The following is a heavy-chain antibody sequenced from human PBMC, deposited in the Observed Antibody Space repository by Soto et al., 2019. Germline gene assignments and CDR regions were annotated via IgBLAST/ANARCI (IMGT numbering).Heavy chain of an antibody. D-gene: IGHD4-17*01. CDR1: GASIVSNY. V-gene: IGHV4-59*01. CDR3: ARMIYGVTTRRRWHLAF. Sequence: SETLSLTCTVSGASIVSNYWGWIRQPPGKGLEWIGYMYYIGSTTYNPSLESRVTISVDTSKNQFSLKLSSVTAADTAVYYCARMIYGVTTRRRWHLAFWGRGTLVTVSS. CDR2: MYYIGST. J-gene: IGHJ2*01.